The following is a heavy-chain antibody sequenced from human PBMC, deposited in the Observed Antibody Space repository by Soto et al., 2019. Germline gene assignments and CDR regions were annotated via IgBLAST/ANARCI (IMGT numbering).Heavy chain of an antibody. J-gene: IGHJ5*02. V-gene: IGHV1-2*02. CDR3: AREIAAAHAFDP. Sequence: GAAVKVSCKASGYTFTGCYVHWVRQAPGQGLEWMGWINPNSGGTNYAQKFQGGVTMTRDTSISTAYMELSRLRSDDTAVYYCAREIAAAHAFDPWGQGTLVTVSS. CDR1: GYTFTGCY. CDR2: INPNSGGT. D-gene: IGHD6-13*01.